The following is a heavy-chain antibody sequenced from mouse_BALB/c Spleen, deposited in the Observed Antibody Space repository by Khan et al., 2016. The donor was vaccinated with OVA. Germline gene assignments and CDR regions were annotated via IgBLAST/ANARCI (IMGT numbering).Heavy chain of an antibody. CDR2: INTSSGRT. CDR1: GYSFSSYW. J-gene: IGHJ3*01. D-gene: IGHD2-4*01. CDR3: AKSTRSTAGFIY. Sequence: QVQLKESGPDLVKPGASLQLSCKASGYSFSSYWMLWVKQRPGQGLQWMGEINTSSGRTNYNETFKNKATLTVDTSSSTASMQLSTLTSEDSAVYYCAKSTRSTAGFIYWGQGTLVTVSA. V-gene: IGHV1S81*02.